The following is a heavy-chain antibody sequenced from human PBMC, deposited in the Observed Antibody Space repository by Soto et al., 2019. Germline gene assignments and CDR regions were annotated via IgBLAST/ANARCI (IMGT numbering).Heavy chain of an antibody. Sequence: SQTLSLTCAISGDSVSSNSAAWNWIRQSPSRGLEWLGRTYYRSKWYNEYTVSGKSRITITPDTSKNQFSLQLNSVTPEDTAMYYCARDIVRHSDGGSCYSDGFDIWGQGTMVTVSS. D-gene: IGHD2-15*01. J-gene: IGHJ3*02. CDR3: ARDIVRHSDGGSCYSDGFDI. CDR1: GDSVSSNSAA. CDR2: TYYRSKWYN. V-gene: IGHV6-1*01.